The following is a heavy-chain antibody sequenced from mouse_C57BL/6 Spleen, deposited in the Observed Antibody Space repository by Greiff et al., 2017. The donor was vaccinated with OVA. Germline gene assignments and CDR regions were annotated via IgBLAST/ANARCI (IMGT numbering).Heavy chain of an antibody. CDR3: TTIDSSGPGFAY. V-gene: IGHV14-1*01. CDR2: IDPEDGDT. Sequence: EVQLQHSGAELVRPGASVKLSCTASGFNIKDYYMHWVKQRPEQGLEWIGRIDPEDGDTEYAPKFQGKATMTADTSSNTAYLQLSSLTSEDTAVYYCTTIDSSGPGFAYWGQGTLVTVSA. CDR1: GFNIKDYY. J-gene: IGHJ3*01. D-gene: IGHD3-2*02.